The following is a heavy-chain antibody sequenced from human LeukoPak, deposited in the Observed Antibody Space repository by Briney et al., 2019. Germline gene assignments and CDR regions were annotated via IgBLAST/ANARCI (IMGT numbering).Heavy chain of an antibody. J-gene: IGHJ4*02. V-gene: IGHV3-53*01. CDR1: GFIVSSNY. CDR2: LYSGGST. Sequence: GGSLRLSCAASGFIVSSNYMSWVRQAPGKGLEWVSILYSGGSTYYTDSVKGRFTISRDNSKNTLYLQMNSLRAEDTAVYYCARDGSYLDYWGQGTLVTVSS. CDR3: ARDGSYLDY.